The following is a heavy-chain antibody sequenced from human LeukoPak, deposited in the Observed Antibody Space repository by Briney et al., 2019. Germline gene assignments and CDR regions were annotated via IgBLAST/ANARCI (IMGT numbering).Heavy chain of an antibody. CDR3: ARSFHTGYSSGWYELPGYYYYGMDV. V-gene: IGHV4-59*01. J-gene: IGHJ6*02. Sequence: SETLSLTCTVSGGSISSYYWSWIRQPPGKGLEWIGYIYYSGSTNYNPSLKSRVAISVDTSKNQFSLKLSSVTAADTAVYYCARSFHTGYSSGWYELPGYYYYGMDVWGQGTTVTVSS. D-gene: IGHD6-19*01. CDR2: IYYSGST. CDR1: GGSISSYY.